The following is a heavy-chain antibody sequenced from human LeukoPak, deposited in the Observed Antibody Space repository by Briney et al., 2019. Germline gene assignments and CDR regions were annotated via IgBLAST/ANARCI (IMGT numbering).Heavy chain of an antibody. CDR3: ARSGQWLVPFDY. CDR1: GGSISSYY. J-gene: IGHJ4*02. D-gene: IGHD6-19*01. V-gene: IGHV4-4*07. CDR2: IYTSGST. Sequence: SETLSLTCTVCGGSISSYYGSWIRQPAGKGLEWIGRIYTSGSTNYNPSLKSRVTMSVDTSKNQFSLKLSSVTAADTAVYYCARSGQWLVPFDYWGQGTLVTVSS.